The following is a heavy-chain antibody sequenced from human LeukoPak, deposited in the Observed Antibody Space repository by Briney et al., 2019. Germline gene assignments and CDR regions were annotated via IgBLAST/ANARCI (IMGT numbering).Heavy chain of an antibody. J-gene: IGHJ4*02. CDR1: GGSFSGYY. D-gene: IGHD2-15*01. Sequence: PSETLSLTCAVYGGSFSGYYWSWIRQPPGKGLEWVGTIYYSGTTYYNPSLKSRVTISVDTSKNQFSLKLSSVTAADTAVYFCASGPEDFVVVMAADFYYWGQGALVTVSS. V-gene: IGHV4-34*01. CDR3: ASGPEDFVVVMAADFYY. CDR2: IYYSGTT.